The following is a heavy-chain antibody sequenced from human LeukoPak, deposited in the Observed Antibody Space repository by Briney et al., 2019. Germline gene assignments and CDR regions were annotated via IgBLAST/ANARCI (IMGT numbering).Heavy chain of an antibody. CDR2: INPSGGSA. V-gene: IGHV1-46*01. CDR3: ARGRDYGSGSYSPENDY. CDR1: GYTITNYY. D-gene: IGHD3-10*01. Sequence: ASVKVSCKASGYTITNYYMHWVRQAPGQGLEWMGIINPSGGSARYAQKFQGRVTMTRDASTSTLYMEVSSLRSEDTAVYYCARGRDYGSGSYSPENDYWGQGTLVTVSS. J-gene: IGHJ4*02.